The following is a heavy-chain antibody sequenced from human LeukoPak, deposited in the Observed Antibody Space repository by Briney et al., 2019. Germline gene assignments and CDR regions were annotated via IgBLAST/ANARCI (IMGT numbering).Heavy chain of an antibody. J-gene: IGHJ4*02. CDR1: GFGLSSFE. CDR3: AREALTDTTFGPYDY. D-gene: IGHD4-17*01. V-gene: IGHV3-48*03. Sequence: GGSLRLSCAASGFGLSSFEVNWVRQAPGKGLEWVSYISSSGSTKYYADSVMGRFTLSRDNAKKSLYLQMNSLRVEDTAVYYCAREALTDTTFGPYDYWGRGTLVTVSS. CDR2: ISSSGSTK.